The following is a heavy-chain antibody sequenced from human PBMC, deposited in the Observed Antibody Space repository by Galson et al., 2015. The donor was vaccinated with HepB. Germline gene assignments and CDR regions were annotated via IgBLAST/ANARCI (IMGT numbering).Heavy chain of an antibody. V-gene: IGHV3-30*18. CDR2: ISYDGSNK. CDR3: AKDPAAAGTTLYYYYGMDV. Sequence: SLRLSCAASGFTFSSYGMHWVRQAPGKGLEWVAVISYDGSNKYYADSVKGRFTISRDNSKNTLYLQMNSLRAEDTAVCYCAKDPAAAGTTLYYYYGMDVWGQGTTVTVSS. D-gene: IGHD6-13*01. J-gene: IGHJ6*02. CDR1: GFTFSSYG.